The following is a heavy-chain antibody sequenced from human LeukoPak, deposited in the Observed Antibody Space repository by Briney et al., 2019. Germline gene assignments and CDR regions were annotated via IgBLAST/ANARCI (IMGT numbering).Heavy chain of an antibody. CDR2: MNPNSGNT. CDR1: GYTFTSYD. V-gene: IGHV1-8*01. D-gene: IGHD3-22*01. CDR3: ARQLFPQEPSDYYDSSGYYKTLGFQH. Sequence: GASVKVSCKASGYTFTSYDINWVRQATGQGLEWMGWMNPNSGNTGYAQKFQGRVTMTRNTSISTAYMELSSLRSEDTAVYYCARQLFPQEPSDYYDSSGYYKTLGFQHWGQGTLVTVSS. J-gene: IGHJ1*01.